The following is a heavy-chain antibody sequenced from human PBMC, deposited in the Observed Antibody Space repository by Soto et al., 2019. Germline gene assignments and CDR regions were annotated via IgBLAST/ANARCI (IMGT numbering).Heavy chain of an antibody. V-gene: IGHV1-69*13. CDR3: ARGSYYGSGIPDPKDHYYYYYGMDV. Sequence: ASVKVSCKASGGTFSSYAISWVRQAPGQGLEWMGGIIPIFGTANYAQKFQGRVTITADESTSTAYMELSSLRSEDTAVYYCARGSYYGSGIPDPKDHYYYYYGMDVWGQGTTVTVSS. CDR2: IIPIFGTA. CDR1: GGTFSSYA. J-gene: IGHJ6*02. D-gene: IGHD3-10*01.